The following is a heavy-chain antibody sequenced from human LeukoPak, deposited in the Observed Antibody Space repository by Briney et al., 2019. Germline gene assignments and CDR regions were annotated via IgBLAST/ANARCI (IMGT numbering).Heavy chain of an antibody. D-gene: IGHD4-17*01. Sequence: QPGGSLRLSCAASGFTFSSYAMSWVRQAPGKGLEWVSAISGSGGSTYYADSVKGRFTISRDNSKNTLYLQMNSLRAEDTAVYYCAKGLGYGDQLLLNYYYGMDVWGQGTTVTVSS. CDR2: ISGSGGST. J-gene: IGHJ6*02. CDR1: GFTFSSYA. CDR3: AKGLGYGDQLLLNYYYGMDV. V-gene: IGHV3-23*01.